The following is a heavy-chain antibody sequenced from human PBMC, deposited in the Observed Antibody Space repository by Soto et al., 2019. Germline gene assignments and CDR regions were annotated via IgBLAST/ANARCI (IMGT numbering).Heavy chain of an antibody. CDR2: INHSGST. D-gene: IGHD3-3*01. CDR1: GGSFSGYS. V-gene: IGHV4-34*01. CDR3: ARGRRSFTIFGVVPYYFDY. J-gene: IGHJ4*02. Sequence: PSETLSLTCTVYGGSFSGYSWSWIRQPPGKGLEVIGEINHSGSTTYNPSLKSRVTISIDTSKNQFSLKLTSVTAADTAVYYCARGRRSFTIFGVVPYYFDYWGQGTLVTVS.